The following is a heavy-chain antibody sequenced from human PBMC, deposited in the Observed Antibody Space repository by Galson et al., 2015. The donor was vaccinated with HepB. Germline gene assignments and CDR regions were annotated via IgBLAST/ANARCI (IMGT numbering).Heavy chain of an antibody. D-gene: IGHD6-19*01. CDR3: AREIRIAVAGTMGY. Sequence: SVKVSCKASGYTFTSYAMHWVRQAPGQRLEWMGWINAGNGNTKYSQKFQGRVIITRDTSASTAYMELSSPRSEDTAVYYCAREIRIAVAGTMGYWGQGTLVTVSS. CDR1: GYTFTSYA. J-gene: IGHJ4*02. CDR2: INAGNGNT. V-gene: IGHV1-3*01.